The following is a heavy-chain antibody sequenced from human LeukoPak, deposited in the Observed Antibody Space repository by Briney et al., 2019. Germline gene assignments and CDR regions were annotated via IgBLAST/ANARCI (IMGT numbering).Heavy chain of an antibody. D-gene: IGHD1-26*01. CDR1: GYTFTSYY. CDR3: ARDGRRGATGVY. J-gene: IGHJ4*02. V-gene: IGHV1-46*01. CDR2: INPNGCST. Sequence: GASVKVSCKACGYTFTSYYMHWVRQAPSKGLEWMGIINPNGCSTSYAKKFQGRVTMTRDMSTRTVYMELSSLRSEDTAVYYCARDGRRGATGVYWGQGTLVTVSS.